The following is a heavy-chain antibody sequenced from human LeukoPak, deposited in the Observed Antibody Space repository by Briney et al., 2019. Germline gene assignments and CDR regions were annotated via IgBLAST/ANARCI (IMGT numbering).Heavy chain of an antibody. J-gene: IGHJ6*03. CDR1: GGSFSGYY. CDR2: INHSGST. D-gene: IGHD2-2*01. Sequence: PSETLSLTCAVYGGSFSGYYWSWIRQPPGKGLEWIGEINHSGSTNYNPSLKSRVTISVDTSKNQFSLKLSSVTAADTAVYYCARQIVVPAALTYYYYYMDVWGKGTTVTVSS. V-gene: IGHV4-34*01. CDR3: ARQIVVPAALTYYYYYMDV.